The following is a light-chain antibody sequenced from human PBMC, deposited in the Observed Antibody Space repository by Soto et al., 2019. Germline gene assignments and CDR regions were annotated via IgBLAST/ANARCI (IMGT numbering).Light chain of an antibody. J-gene: IGKJ1*01. CDR1: QSISYW. Sequence: DNQMTQSPSTLSASVGDRVTITCRASQSISYWLAWYQQKPGKAPNLLIYKASSLESGVPSRFSGSGSGTEFTLTISSLQPDDFATYYCQQYNNYWTFGQGTKVEIK. CDR2: KAS. V-gene: IGKV1-5*03. CDR3: QQYNNYWT.